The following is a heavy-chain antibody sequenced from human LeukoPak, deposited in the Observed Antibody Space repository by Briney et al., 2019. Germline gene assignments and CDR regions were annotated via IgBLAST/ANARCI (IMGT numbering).Heavy chain of an antibody. CDR3: ARHPAYYYDSSGYYGDWFDP. D-gene: IGHD3-22*01. V-gene: IGHV4-39*01. Sequence: SETPSLTCTVSGGSISSSSYYWGWIRQPPGKGLEWIGSIYYSGSTYYNPSLKSRVTISVDTSKNQFSLKLSSVTAADTAVYYCARHPAYYYDSSGYYGDWFDPWGQGTLVTVSS. CDR1: GGSISSSSYY. CDR2: IYYSGST. J-gene: IGHJ5*02.